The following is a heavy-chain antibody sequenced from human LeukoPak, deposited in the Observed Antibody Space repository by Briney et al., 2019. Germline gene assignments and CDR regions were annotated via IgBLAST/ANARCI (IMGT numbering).Heavy chain of an antibody. CDR1: GFTFSSYS. V-gene: IGHV3-21*01. Sequence: PGGSLRLSCAASGFTFSSYSMNWVRQAPGKGLEWVSSISSSSSYIYYADSVKGRFTISRDNAKNSLYLQMNSLRAEDTAVYYCARMSNSWYRVNWFDPWGQGTLVTVSS. J-gene: IGHJ5*02. CDR3: ARMSNSWYRVNWFDP. D-gene: IGHD6-13*01. CDR2: ISSSSSYI.